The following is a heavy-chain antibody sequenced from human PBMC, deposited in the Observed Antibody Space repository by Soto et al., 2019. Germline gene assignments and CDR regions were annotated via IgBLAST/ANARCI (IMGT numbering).Heavy chain of an antibody. D-gene: IGHD3-3*01. CDR1: GFSITNTW. J-gene: IGHJ4*02. Sequence: EVQLVESGGGLVQPGGSLRLSCAASGFSITNTWMHWVRQAPGKGLEWVGRVKSKADGGTADYVAPVKGRFTVSRDDSKNTQYLQMNSLKMEDTAVYYCNSYPDFWGGHTPLWGQGTLVTVSS. CDR3: NSYPDFWGGHTPL. V-gene: IGHV3-15*07. CDR2: VKSKADGGTA.